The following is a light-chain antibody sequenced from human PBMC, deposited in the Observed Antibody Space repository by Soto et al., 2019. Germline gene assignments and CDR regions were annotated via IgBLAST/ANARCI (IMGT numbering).Light chain of an antibody. Sequence: QSALTQPRSVSGSPGQSVTISCTGTSSDVGGYQYVSWYQQRPGKVPILMIYDVSKRPSGVPDRFSGSKSGITASLTISGLQAEDEADYYCCSYAGVYTFVFGSGTKVT. J-gene: IGLJ1*01. V-gene: IGLV2-11*01. CDR1: SSDVGGYQY. CDR2: DVS. CDR3: CSYAGVYTFV.